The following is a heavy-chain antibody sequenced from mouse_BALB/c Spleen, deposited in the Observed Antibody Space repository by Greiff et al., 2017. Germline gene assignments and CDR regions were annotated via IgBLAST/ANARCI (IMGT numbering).Heavy chain of an antibody. CDR3: ARSNYGSIDY. CDR2: IYPGDGDT. CDR1: GYAFSGYW. J-gene: IGHJ2*01. Sequence: VQLQQSGAELVRPGSSVKISCKASGYAFSGYWMNWVKQRPGQGLEWMGQIYPGDGDTNYNGKFKGKATLTADKSSSTAYMQLSSLTSEDSAVYFCARSNYGSIDYWGQGTTLTVSS. D-gene: IGHD1-1*01. V-gene: IGHV1-80*01.